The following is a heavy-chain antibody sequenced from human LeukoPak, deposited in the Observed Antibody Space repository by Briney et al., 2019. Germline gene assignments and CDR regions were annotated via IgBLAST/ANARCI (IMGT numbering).Heavy chain of an antibody. Sequence: GGSLRLSCAASGFTFSDYYMSWIRRAPGKGLEWVSYISSSSSYTNYADSVKGRFTISRDNAKNSLYLQMNSLRAEDTAVYYCARKWLYCSGGSCYYFDYWGQGTLVTVSS. V-gene: IGHV3-11*03. CDR1: GFTFSDYY. CDR3: ARKWLYCSGGSCYYFDY. J-gene: IGHJ4*02. D-gene: IGHD2-15*01. CDR2: ISSSSSYT.